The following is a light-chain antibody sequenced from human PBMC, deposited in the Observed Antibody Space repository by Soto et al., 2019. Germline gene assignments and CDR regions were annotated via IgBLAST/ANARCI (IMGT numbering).Light chain of an antibody. CDR3: SSYTTSNTWV. J-gene: IGLJ3*02. CDR2: AVS. V-gene: IGLV2-14*01. CDR1: SSDIGDYNF. Sequence: QSALTQPASVSGSPGRSITISCTGTSSDIGDYNFVSWYQQHPGEAPKVMIYAVSNRPSGVSNRFSGSKSGNTASLTISGLQTEDEADYYCSSYTTSNTWVFGGGTKLPS.